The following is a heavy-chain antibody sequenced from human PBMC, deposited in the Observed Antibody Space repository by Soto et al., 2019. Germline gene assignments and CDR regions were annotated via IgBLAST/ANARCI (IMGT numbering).Heavy chain of an antibody. CDR2: IYYTGTT. V-gene: IGHV4-59*01. D-gene: IGHD3-9*01. CDR1: GDSMSSFY. CDR3: AKGGRDPLTGYHHWYFDL. J-gene: IGHJ2*01. Sequence: VQLQQSGPGLVKPSETLSLTCTVSGDSMSSFYWSWIRQSPGNGLKWIGYIYYTGTTKSDPYLSRLVAMSVDTYKHEFSLNLTSVTDADKAVYFCAKGGRDPLTGYHHWYFDLWGSG.